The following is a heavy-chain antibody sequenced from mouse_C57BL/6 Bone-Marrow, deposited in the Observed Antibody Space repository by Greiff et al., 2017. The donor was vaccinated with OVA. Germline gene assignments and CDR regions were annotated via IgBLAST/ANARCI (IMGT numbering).Heavy chain of an antibody. CDR2: IYPRSGNT. Sequence: QVQLQQSGAELARPGASVKLSCKASGYTFTSYGISWVKQRTGQGLEWIGEIYPRSGNTYYNEKFKGKATLTADKSSSTAYMELRSLTSEDSAVYFCARGATVVNFYYYAMDYGGQGTSVTVSS. J-gene: IGHJ4*01. D-gene: IGHD1-1*01. CDR1: GYTFTSYG. V-gene: IGHV1-81*01. CDR3: ARGATVVNFYYYAMDY.